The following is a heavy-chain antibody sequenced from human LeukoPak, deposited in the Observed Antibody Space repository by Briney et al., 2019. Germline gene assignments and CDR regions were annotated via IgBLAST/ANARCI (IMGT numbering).Heavy chain of an antibody. CDR1: GGSISSYY. J-gene: IGHJ4*02. CDR3: ATRIGGGTSYYFDY. V-gene: IGHV4-4*07. Sequence: SETLSLTCTVSGGSISSYYWSWIRQPAGKGLEWIGRIHTTGSTNYNPSLNSRVTMSLDTSKNQFSLKLTSVTAADTAVYFCATRIGGGTSYYFDYWGQGSLVTVSS. CDR2: IHTTGST. D-gene: IGHD6-6*01.